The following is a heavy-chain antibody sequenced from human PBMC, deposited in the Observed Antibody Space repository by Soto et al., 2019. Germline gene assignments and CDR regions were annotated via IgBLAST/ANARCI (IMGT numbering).Heavy chain of an antibody. CDR2: IWYDGSNK. J-gene: IGHJ6*02. CDR1: GFTFSSYG. CDR3: ARDRGLYSGSYSFYYYGMDV. Sequence: QVQLVESGGGVVQPGRSLRLSCAASGFTFSSYGMHWVRQAPGKGLEWVAVIWYDGSNKYYADSVKGRFTISRDNSKNTLYLQMNSLRAEDTAVYYCARDRGLYSGSYSFYYYGMDVWGQGTTVTVSS. V-gene: IGHV3-33*01. D-gene: IGHD1-26*01.